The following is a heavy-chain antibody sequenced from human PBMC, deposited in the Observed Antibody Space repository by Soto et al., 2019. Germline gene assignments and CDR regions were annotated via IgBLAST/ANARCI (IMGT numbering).Heavy chain of an antibody. CDR2: IVGGGAAT. CDR3: AKEFKFDY. CDR1: GFTFSNYG. J-gene: IGHJ4*02. V-gene: IGHV3-23*01. Sequence: PGGSLRLSCAASGFTFSNYGMNWVRQAPGKGLEWVSTIVGGGAATYYADSVKGRFTISRDNSKNTLFLHMNSLRAEDTAVYYCAKEFKFDYWGQGTLVTVSS.